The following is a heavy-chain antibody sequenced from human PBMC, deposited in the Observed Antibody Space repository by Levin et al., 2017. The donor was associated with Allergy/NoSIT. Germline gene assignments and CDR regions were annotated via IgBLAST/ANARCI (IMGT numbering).Heavy chain of an antibody. CDR2: IRNKANSYTT. D-gene: IGHD3-10*01. J-gene: IGHJ6*02. V-gene: IGHV3-72*01. CDR3: PRVSLRGGAPWYFYYGMDV. CDR1: GFTFSDHY. Sequence: GESLKISCAASGFTFSDHYMDWVRQAPGKGLEWVGRIRNKANSYTTEYAASVKGRFTISRDDSKNSLYLQMNSLKTEDTAVYYCPRVSLRGGAPWYFYYGMDVWGQGTTVTVSS.